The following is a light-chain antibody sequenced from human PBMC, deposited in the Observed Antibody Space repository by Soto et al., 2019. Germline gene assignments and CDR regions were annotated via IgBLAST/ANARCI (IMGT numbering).Light chain of an antibody. V-gene: IGKV3-15*01. J-gene: IGKJ1*01. CDR1: QSVSSN. CDR3: QHHWT. CDR2: GAS. Sequence: EIVMTQSPATLSVSPGERATLSCRASQSVSSNLAWYQQKPGQAPRLLIYGASTRATGIPARFSGSGSGTEFTLTISSLQSEDFAVYYCQHHWTFGQGTTVEIK.